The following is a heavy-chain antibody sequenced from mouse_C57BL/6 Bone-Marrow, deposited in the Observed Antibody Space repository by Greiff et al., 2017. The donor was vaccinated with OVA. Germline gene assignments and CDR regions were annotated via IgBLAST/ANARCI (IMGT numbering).Heavy chain of an antibody. CDR3: AREDYYGSSYEWFAY. V-gene: IGHV1-69*01. CDR2: IDPSDSYT. D-gene: IGHD1-1*01. Sequence: VQLQQPGAELVMPGASVKLSCKASGYTFTSYWMHWVKQRPGQGLEWIGEIDPSDSYTNYNQKFKGKSTLTVDKSSSTAYMQLSSLTSEDSAVYYGAREDYYGSSYEWFAYWGQGTLVTVSA. CDR1: GYTFTSYW. J-gene: IGHJ3*01.